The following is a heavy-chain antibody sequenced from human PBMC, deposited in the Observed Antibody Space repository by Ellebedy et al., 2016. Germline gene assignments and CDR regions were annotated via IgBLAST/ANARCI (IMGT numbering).Heavy chain of an antibody. V-gene: IGHV1-2*02. CDR1: GYTFTGYY. J-gene: IGHJ4*02. CDR2: INPNSGGT. Sequence: ASVKVSXXASGYTFTGYYMHWVRQAPGQGLEWMGWINPNSGGTNYAQKFQGRVTMTRDTSINTAYMELSRLRSDDTAVYYCASLHGYSGYDEFDYWGQGTLVTVSS. D-gene: IGHD5-12*01. CDR3: ASLHGYSGYDEFDY.